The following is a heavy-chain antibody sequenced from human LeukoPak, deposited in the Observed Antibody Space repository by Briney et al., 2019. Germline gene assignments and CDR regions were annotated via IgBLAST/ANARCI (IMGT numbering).Heavy chain of an antibody. Sequence: ASVKVSCKASGYTFTGYYMHWVRQAPGQGLEWMGWINPNSGGTNYAQKFQGRVTMTRDTSISTAYIELSRLRSDDTAVYYCARDRQKTSGSSFYYYYMDVWGKGTTVTVSS. CDR2: INPNSGGT. CDR3: ARDRQKTSGSSFYYYYMDV. D-gene: IGHD6-6*01. J-gene: IGHJ6*03. V-gene: IGHV1-2*02. CDR1: GYTFTGYY.